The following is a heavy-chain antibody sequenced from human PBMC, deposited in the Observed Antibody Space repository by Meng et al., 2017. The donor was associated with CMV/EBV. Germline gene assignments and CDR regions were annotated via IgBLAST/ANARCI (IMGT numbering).Heavy chain of an antibody. CDR2: IKQDGSEK. CDR3: ARYPGNDNSTYSYFGMDV. CDR1: GFTVSSNY. D-gene: IGHD3-9*01. V-gene: IGHV3-7*01. Sequence: GGSLRLSCAASGFTVSSNYMSWVRQAPGKGLEWVANIKQDGSEKYYVDSVKGRFTISRDNAKRSVYLQMNSLRADDTAVYYCARYPGNDNSTYSYFGMDVWGRGTTVTVSS. J-gene: IGHJ6*02.